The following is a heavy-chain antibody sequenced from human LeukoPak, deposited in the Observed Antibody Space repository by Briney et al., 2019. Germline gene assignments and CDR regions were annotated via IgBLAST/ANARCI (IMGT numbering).Heavy chain of an antibody. CDR1: GGSISSYY. J-gene: IGHJ6*03. D-gene: IGHD6-13*01. Sequence: PSETLSLTCTVSGGSISSYYWSWIRQPPGKGLEWIGYIYYSGSTNYNPSLKSRVTISVDTSKNQFSLKLSSVTAADTAVYYCARVSYSSSWYYHYMDVWGKGTTVTVSS. CDR2: IYYSGST. CDR3: ARVSYSSSWYYHYMDV. V-gene: IGHV4-59*01.